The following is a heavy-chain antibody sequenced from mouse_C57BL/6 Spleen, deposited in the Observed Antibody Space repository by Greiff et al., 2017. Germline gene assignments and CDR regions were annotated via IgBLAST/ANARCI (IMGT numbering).Heavy chain of an antibody. CDR1: GYAFSSYW. V-gene: IGHV1-80*01. CDR2: IYPGDGDP. D-gene: IGHD4-1*02. J-gene: IGHJ3*01. Sequence: VQLQQSGAELVKPGASVKISCKASGYAFSSYWMNWVKQRPGKGLEWIGQIYPGDGDPNYNGKFKGKATLTADKSSSTAYMQLSSLTSEDSAVYFCARDQLGPGFAYWGQGTLVTVSA. CDR3: ARDQLGPGFAY.